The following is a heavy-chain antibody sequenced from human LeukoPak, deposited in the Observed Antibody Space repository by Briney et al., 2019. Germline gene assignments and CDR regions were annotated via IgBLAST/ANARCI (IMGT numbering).Heavy chain of an antibody. CDR3: AKTHYYDSSGVPGDY. Sequence: PGGSLRLSCAASGFTFSSNWMSWVRQAPGKGLEWVASIKQDGSEKYYVDSVKGRFTISRDNSKNTLYLQMNSLRAEDTAVYYCAKTHYYDSSGVPGDYWGQGTLVTVSS. CDR1: GFTFSSNW. CDR2: IKQDGSEK. D-gene: IGHD3-22*01. J-gene: IGHJ4*02. V-gene: IGHV3-7*01.